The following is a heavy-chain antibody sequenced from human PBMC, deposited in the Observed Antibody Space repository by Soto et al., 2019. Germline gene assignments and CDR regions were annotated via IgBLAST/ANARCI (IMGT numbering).Heavy chain of an antibody. D-gene: IGHD3-10*01. J-gene: IGHJ6*02. CDR1: GGSISSSSYY. V-gene: IGHV4-39*01. CDR2: IYYSGST. Sequence: SETLSLTCTVSGGSISSSSYYWGWIRQPPGKGLEWIGSIYYSGSTYYNPSLKSRVTISVDTSKNQFSLKLSSVTAADTAVYYCARHPVEFGYSGSYLVGTGTTYYYGMDVWGQGTTVTVSS. CDR3: ARHPVEFGYSGSYLVGTGTTYYYGMDV.